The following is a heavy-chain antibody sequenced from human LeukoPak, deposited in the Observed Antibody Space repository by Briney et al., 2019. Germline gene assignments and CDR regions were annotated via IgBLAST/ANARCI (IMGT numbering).Heavy chain of an antibody. Sequence: GGSLRLSWAASGFTFSSYSMNWVRQAPGKGLEWVSSISSSSYIYYADSVKGRFTISRDNAKNSLYLQMNSLRAEDTAVYYCARVRLVGATRGAYDYWGQGTLVTVSS. V-gene: IGHV3-21*01. D-gene: IGHD1-26*01. J-gene: IGHJ4*02. CDR3: ARVRLVGATRGAYDY. CDR1: GFTFSSYS. CDR2: ISSSSYI.